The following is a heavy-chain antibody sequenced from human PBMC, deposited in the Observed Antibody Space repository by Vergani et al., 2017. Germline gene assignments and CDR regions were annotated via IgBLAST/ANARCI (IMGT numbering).Heavy chain of an antibody. CDR1: GGSFTSYH. D-gene: IGHD4-11*01. J-gene: IGHJ6*03. V-gene: IGHV4-34*01. CDR3: ARVNTETNGHLYYYYYMDV. CDR2: IDHTGRP. Sequence: QVQLQQWGGGLLKPSETLSLTCVVNGGSFTSYHCTWIRQSPGEGLEWVGDIDHTGRPDYNPSLKSRVTKSVDKSRNQFSLALNSVTATDTAIYFCARVNTETNGHLYYYYYMDVWGQGAAVTVS.